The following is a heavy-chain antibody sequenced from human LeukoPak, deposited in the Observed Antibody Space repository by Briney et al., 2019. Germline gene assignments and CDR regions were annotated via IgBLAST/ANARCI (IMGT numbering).Heavy chain of an antibody. CDR1: GYTFTGYY. CDR3: ARGVSGGTVVADYYFDY. V-gene: IGHV1-2*02. CDR2: INPNSGGA. D-gene: IGHD5-12*01. J-gene: IGHJ4*02. Sequence: ASVKVSCKASGYTFTGYYMHWVRQAPGQGLEWMGWINPNSGGANYAQKFQGRVTMTRDTSISTAYMELSRLRSDDTAVYYCARGVSGGTVVADYYFDYWGQGTLVTVSS.